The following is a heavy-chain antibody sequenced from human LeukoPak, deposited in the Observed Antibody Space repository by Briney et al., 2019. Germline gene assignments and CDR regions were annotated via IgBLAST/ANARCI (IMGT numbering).Heavy chain of an antibody. V-gene: IGHV3-23*01. CDR1: GFTFSDYY. Sequence: GGSLRLSCAASGFTFSDYYMSWVRQAPGKGLEWVSAISGSGGSTYYADSVKGRFTISRDNSKNTLYLQMNSLRAEDTAVYYCAKASRYSSVESLDYWGQGTLVTVSS. J-gene: IGHJ4*02. CDR3: AKASRYSSVESLDY. D-gene: IGHD6-19*01. CDR2: ISGSGGST.